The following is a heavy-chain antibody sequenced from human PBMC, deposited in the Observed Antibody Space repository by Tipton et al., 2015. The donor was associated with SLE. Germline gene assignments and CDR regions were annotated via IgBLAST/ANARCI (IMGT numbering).Heavy chain of an antibody. CDR3: AKHDSYGQSGFGY. D-gene: IGHD5-18*01. Sequence: SLRLSCAASGFTFDDYAMHWVRQAPGKGLEWVSVIYSGGSSTYYADSVKGRFTISRDNSKNTLYLQMNSLRAEDTAVYYCAKHDSYGQSGFGYWGQGTLVTVSS. CDR2: IYSGGSST. CDR1: GFTFDDYA. V-gene: IGHV3-23*03. J-gene: IGHJ4*02.